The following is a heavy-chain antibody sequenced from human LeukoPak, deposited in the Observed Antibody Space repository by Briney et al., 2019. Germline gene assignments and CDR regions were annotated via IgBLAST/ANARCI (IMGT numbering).Heavy chain of an antibody. CDR3: ASGVLAGYDYPGHPFYNRLDP. CDR2: INPNSGGT. Sequence: ASVRVSCKASGYAFTDYYMHWVRHAPGQGLEWMGWINPNSGGTNYAQQYRGRVTMARDTSISTAYMELTRLRSEDTAVYFCASGVLAGYDYPGHPFYNRLDPCGQGALATVSS. J-gene: IGHJ5*02. D-gene: IGHD5-12*01. V-gene: IGHV1-2*02. CDR1: GYAFTDYY.